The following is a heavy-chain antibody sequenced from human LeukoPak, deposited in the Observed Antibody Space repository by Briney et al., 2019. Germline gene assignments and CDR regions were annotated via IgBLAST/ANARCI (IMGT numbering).Heavy chain of an antibody. J-gene: IGHJ4*02. CDR3: ARDWSGYNPISYFDY. CDR1: GYTFTSYD. V-gene: IGHV1-8*01. D-gene: IGHD5-24*01. CDR2: INPRSGDT. Sequence: EASVKVSCKASGYTFTSYDINWVRRATGQGLEWMGWINPRSGDTAYAQKFLGRVTMTRDTSTNTAYMDLSSLRSDDTAVYYCARDWSGYNPISYFDYWGQGTLVTVSS.